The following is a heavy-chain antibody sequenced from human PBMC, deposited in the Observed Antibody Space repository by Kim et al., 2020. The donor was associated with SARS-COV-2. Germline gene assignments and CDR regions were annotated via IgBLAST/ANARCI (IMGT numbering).Heavy chain of an antibody. J-gene: IGHJ4*01. CDR3: AKRCGDTYSDFDY. CDR1: GFTFSNYV. CDR2: ISGSGGST. D-gene: IGHD2-21*02. V-gene: IGHV3-23*01. Sequence: GGSLRLSCAASGFTFSNYVMSWVRQAPGKGLEWVSAISGSGGSTYYADSVKGRFTISRDNSKNTLYLQMNSLRAEDTALYYCAKRCGDTYSDFDYWGHGTPVTVSS.